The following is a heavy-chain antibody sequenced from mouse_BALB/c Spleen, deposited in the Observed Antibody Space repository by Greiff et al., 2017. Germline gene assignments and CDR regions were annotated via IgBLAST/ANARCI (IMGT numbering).Heavy chain of an antibody. CDR3: TREGGNGY. CDR2: IYPSDSYT. Sequence: QVQLQQSGAELARPGASVKLSCKASGYTFTSYWINWVKQRPGQGLEWIGNIYPSDSYTNYNQKFKDKATLTVDKSSSTAYMQLSSPTSEDSAVYYCTREGGNGYWGQGTTLTVSS. J-gene: IGHJ2*01. CDR1: GYTFTSYW. V-gene: IGHV1-69*02.